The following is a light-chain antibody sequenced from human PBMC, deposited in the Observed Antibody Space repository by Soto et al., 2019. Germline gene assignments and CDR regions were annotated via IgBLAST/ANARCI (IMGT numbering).Light chain of an antibody. V-gene: IGKV3-11*01. Sequence: EIVLTQSPATLSLSPGERDTISCRASQSVSSYLAWYQQKPGQAPRLLIYDASNRATGIPARFSCSGSGTDFTLTISSLEPEDFAVYYCQQRSNWPPPITFGQGTRLEIK. CDR1: QSVSSY. CDR2: DAS. CDR3: QQRSNWPPPIT. J-gene: IGKJ5*01.